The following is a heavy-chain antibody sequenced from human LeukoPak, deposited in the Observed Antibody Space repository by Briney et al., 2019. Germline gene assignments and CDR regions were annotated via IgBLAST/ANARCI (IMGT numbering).Heavy chain of an antibody. D-gene: IGHD2-15*01. CDR1: GFTFSSYA. Sequence: PGGSLRLSCAASGFTFSSYAMRWVRQAPGKGLEWVSAISGSGGSTYYADSVKGRFTISRDNSKNTLYLQMHTLRAEDTAVYYCANKATPLPSSRYYFDYWGQGTLVTVSS. V-gene: IGHV3-23*01. J-gene: IGHJ4*02. CDR2: ISGSGGST. CDR3: ANKATPLPSSRYYFDY.